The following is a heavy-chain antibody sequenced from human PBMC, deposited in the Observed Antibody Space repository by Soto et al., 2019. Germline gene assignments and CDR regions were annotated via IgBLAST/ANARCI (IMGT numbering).Heavy chain of an antibody. Sequence: QVQLVESGGGVVQPGRSLRLSCAASGFTFSSYGIHWVRQAPGKGLEWVAVIYYDGSNKYYADSVKGRFTISRDNSKNTLHLQMTSLRADDTAVYYCARGHGVATTMGWFDPRGQGTLVTVSS. V-gene: IGHV3-33*01. J-gene: IGHJ5*02. CDR3: ARGHGVATTMGWFDP. CDR1: GFTFSSYG. D-gene: IGHD5-12*01. CDR2: IYYDGSNK.